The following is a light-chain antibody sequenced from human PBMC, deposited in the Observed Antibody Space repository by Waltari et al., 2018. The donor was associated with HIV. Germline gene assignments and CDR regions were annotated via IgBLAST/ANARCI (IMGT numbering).Light chain of an antibody. CDR1: QGVSSY. CDR2: DAS. V-gene: IGKV3D-11*01. J-gene: IGKJ4*01. CDR3: QQRSNWLT. Sequence: EIVLTQYPATLSLSPGERATLSCRASQGVSSYLAWYQQKPGQAPRLLIYDASNRATGIPARFSGSGPGTDFTLTISSLEPEDFAVYYCQQRSNWLTFGGGTKVEIK.